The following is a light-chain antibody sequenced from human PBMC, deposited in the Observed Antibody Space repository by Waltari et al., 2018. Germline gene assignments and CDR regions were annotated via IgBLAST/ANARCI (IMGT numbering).Light chain of an antibody. CDR2: DVT. J-gene: IGLJ1*01. V-gene: IGLV2-14*03. Sequence: QSALTQPASVSGSPGQSITISCTGTSSDVGNYDYVSWYQQHPGKAPKLMIYDVTNRPPGFSNRFPGSKSGNTAARTISGLQAQDEADYYCSSYTTSATLVFGTGTKVTVL. CDR1: SSDVGNYDY. CDR3: SSYTTSATLV.